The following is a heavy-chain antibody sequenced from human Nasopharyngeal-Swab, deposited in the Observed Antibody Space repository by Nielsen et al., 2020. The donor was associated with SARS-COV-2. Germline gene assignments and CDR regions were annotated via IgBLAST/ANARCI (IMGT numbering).Heavy chain of an antibody. CDR1: GGSISFYY. J-gene: IGHJ6*02. CDR3: ARDVTLERLGSMDV. Sequence: SETLSLTCIVSGGSISFYYWSWIRQPPGKGLEWIGYIYYSGSTNYNPSLKSRVTISVDTSKNQFSLNLSSVTAADTAVYYCARDVTLERLGSMDVWGQGTTVTVSS. V-gene: IGHV4-59*01. CDR2: IYYSGST. D-gene: IGHD2-21*02.